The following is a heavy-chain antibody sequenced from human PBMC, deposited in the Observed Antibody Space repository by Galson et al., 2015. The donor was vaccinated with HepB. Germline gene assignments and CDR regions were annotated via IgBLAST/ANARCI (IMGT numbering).Heavy chain of an antibody. V-gene: IGHV1-69*10. CDR1: GGTFSSYA. J-gene: IGHJ6*03. Sequence: SVKVSCKASGGTFSSYAISWVRQAPGQGLEWMGGIIPILGIANYAQKFQGRVTITADKSTSTAYMELSSLRSEDTAVYYCARDRGFGVVSLYYYYMDVWGKGTTVTVSS. CDR3: ARDRGFGVVSLYYYYMDV. CDR2: IIPILGIA. D-gene: IGHD3-3*01.